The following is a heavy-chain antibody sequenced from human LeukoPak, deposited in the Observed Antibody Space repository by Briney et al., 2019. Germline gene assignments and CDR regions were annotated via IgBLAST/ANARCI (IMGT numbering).Heavy chain of an antibody. CDR2: ISSNGGST. V-gene: IGHV3-64*01. J-gene: IGHJ4*02. Sequence: GGSLRPSCRASESTFSSYAMHWCRQAPGKGLGYFSAISSNGGSTYYANSVKGRFTISRDNSKNTLYLQMGSLRAEDMAVYYCARAAGYSSYYYFDYWGQGTLVTVSS. CDR3: ARAAGYSSYYYFDY. D-gene: IGHD6-13*01. CDR1: ESTFSSYA.